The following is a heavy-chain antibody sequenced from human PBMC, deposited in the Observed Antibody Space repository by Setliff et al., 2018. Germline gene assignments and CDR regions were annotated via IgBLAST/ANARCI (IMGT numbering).Heavy chain of an antibody. V-gene: IGHV4-61*02. CDR3: ARDDPNHYDVSGYSVGYFDY. D-gene: IGHD3-22*01. J-gene: IGHJ4*02. CDR2: IYTDGST. CDR1: GDSISRAKYY. Sequence: SETLSLTCTVSGDSISRAKYYWSWIRQSAGKGLECLGRIYTDGSTKYNPSLNSRVTLLIDTAKNQISLRLSSVTAADTAVYFCARDDPNHYDVSGYSVGYFDYWGQGTLVTVSS.